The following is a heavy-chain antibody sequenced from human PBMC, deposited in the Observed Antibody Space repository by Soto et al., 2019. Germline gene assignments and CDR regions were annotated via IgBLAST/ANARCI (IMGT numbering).Heavy chain of an antibody. CDR3: ARTPLRGYDFWSGYYRYGMDV. CDR1: GGSISSGGYY. D-gene: IGHD3-3*01. CDR2: IYYSGST. J-gene: IGHJ6*02. Sequence: PSETLSLTCIVSGGSISSGGYYWSWIRQHPGKGLEWIGYIYYSGSTYYNPSLKSRVTISVDTSKNQFSLKLSSVTAADTAVYYCARTPLRGYDFWSGYYRYGMDVWAKGPRSPS. V-gene: IGHV4-31*03.